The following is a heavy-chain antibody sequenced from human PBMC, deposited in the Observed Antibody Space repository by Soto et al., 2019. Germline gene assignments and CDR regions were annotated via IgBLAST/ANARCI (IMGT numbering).Heavy chain of an antibody. CDR2: IIPIFGTA. V-gene: IGHV1-69*13. D-gene: IGHD6-19*01. Sequence: SVKVSCKASGGTFSSYAISWVRQAPGQGLEWMGGIIPIFGTANYAQKFQGRVTITADESTSTAYMELSSLRSDDTAVYYCARVPQWLPPLTVWYFDLWGRGTLVTVSS. CDR1: GGTFSSYA. J-gene: IGHJ2*01. CDR3: ARVPQWLPPLTVWYFDL.